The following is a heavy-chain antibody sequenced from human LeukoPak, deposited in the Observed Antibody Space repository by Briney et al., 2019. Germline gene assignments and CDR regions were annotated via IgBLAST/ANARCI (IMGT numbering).Heavy chain of an antibody. V-gene: IGHV3-21*01. D-gene: IGHD4-11*01. CDR1: GFTFSTYS. J-gene: IGHJ4*02. CDR3: ASADRASNDY. Sequence: TGGSLRLSCAASGFTFSTYSMYWVRQAPGKGLEWVASISSSSNYIYYADSVKGRFTISRDNAKNSLYLQMNSLRVEDTAVYFCASADRASNDYWGQGTLVTVSS. CDR2: ISSSSNYI.